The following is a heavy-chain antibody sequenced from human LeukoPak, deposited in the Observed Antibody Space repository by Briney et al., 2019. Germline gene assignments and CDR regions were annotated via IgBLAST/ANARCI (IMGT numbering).Heavy chain of an antibody. J-gene: IGHJ4*01. CDR2: INPNSGGT. Sequence: ASVKVSCKASGYTFTGYYMYWVRQAPGQGLEWMGWINPNSGGTNYAQKFQGRVTMTRDTSISTAYMELSRLRSDDTAVYYCARTGYSSNYRFPGDYWGQGTLVTGSS. V-gene: IGHV1-2*02. CDR1: GYTFTGYY. CDR3: ARTGYSSNYRFPGDY. D-gene: IGHD6-13*01.